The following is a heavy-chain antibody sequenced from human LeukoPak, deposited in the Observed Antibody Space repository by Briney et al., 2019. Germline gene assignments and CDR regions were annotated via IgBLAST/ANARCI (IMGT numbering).Heavy chain of an antibody. CDR2: IGGSGDST. CDR3: AKGYRSGWFPWFAP. Sequence: PGGALRLSCAASGVTFSSYAMSWARQAPGKGLGWVSRIGGSGDSTYYGDSVKGRFIISRDNSKNTLYVRMNSLRGEDTAVYYCAKGYRSGWFPWFAPWGQGTLVTVSS. D-gene: IGHD6-19*01. J-gene: IGHJ5*02. CDR1: GVTFSSYA. V-gene: IGHV3-23*01.